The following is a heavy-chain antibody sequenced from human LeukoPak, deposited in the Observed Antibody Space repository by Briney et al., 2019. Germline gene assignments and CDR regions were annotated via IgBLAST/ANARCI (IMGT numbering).Heavy chain of an antibody. Sequence: GASVKVSCKASGYTFTGYYMHWVRQAPGQGLEWMGWINPNSGGTNYAQKFQSRVTMTEDTSTDTAYMELSSLRSEDTAVYYCARGSPVLSNWFDPWGQGTLVTVSS. V-gene: IGHV1-2*02. CDR1: GYTFTGYY. J-gene: IGHJ5*02. CDR3: ARGSPVLSNWFDP. CDR2: INPNSGGT. D-gene: IGHD3-16*01.